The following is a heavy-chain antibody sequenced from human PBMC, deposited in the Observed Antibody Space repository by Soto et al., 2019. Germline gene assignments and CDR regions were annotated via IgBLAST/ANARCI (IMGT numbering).Heavy chain of an antibody. J-gene: IGHJ5*01. CDR2: IYYSGTT. CDR1: GYSISSSNW. V-gene: IGHV4-28*01. Sequence: QVQLQESGPGLVKPSDTLSLTCAVSGYSISSSNWWGWIRQPPGKGLEWIGYIYYSGTTYYNPSLKRQVTTSVDPSHNQFSLKLTSVTAVDTAVYYCARREIQGPIDSWGHGPLGTVSS. D-gene: IGHD1-26*01. CDR3: ARREIQGPIDS.